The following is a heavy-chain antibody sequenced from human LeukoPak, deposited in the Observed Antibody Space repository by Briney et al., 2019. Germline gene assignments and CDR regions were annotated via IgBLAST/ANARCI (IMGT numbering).Heavy chain of an antibody. CDR3: ARGDPYYYDSSGYRSWDY. J-gene: IGHJ4*02. CDR2: ISSSNSYI. D-gene: IGHD3-22*01. V-gene: IGHV3-21*01. CDR1: GFTFSSYS. Sequence: GGSLRLSCAASGFTFSSYSMNWVRQAPGKGLEWVSSISSSNSYIYYADSVKGRFTISRDNAKNSLYLQMNSLRAEDTAVYYCARGDPYYYDSSGYRSWDYWGQGTLVTVSS.